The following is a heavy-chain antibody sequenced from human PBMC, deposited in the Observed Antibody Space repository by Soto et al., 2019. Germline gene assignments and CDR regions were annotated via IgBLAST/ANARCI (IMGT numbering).Heavy chain of an antibody. V-gene: IGHV4-34*01. CDR2: INHSGST. J-gene: IGHJ6*02. CDR1: GGFFSGYY. Sequence: TSETLRVTSAVYGGFFSGYYWSWIRQPPGKGLEWIGEINHSGSTNYNPSLKSLVTISVDTSKNQFSLKLSSVTAADTAVYYCARGRRYDFWSGYYTGIDRDYYGMDVWGQGNSVT. D-gene: IGHD3-3*01. CDR3: ARGRRYDFWSGYYTGIDRDYYGMDV.